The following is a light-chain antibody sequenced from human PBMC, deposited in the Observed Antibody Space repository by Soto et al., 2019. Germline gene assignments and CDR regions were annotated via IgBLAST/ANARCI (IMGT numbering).Light chain of an antibody. CDR1: NSDIVIYNY. CDR3: CSYAGNSLLL. V-gene: IGLV2-11*01. Sequence: QSALTQPRSVSGSPGQSVTISCTGTNSDIVIYNYVSWYQHHPGKAPKLIISDVSRRPSGVPDRFSGSKSLNTASLTISGLQADDEADYYCCSYAGNSLLLFGGGTKVTVL. J-gene: IGLJ2*01. CDR2: DVS.